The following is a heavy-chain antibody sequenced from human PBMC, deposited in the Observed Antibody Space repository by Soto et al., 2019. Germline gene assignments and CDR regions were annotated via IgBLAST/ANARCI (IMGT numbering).Heavy chain of an antibody. V-gene: IGHV1-46*03. CDR1: GYTFTSYY. Sequence: QVQLVQSGAEVKKPGASVKVSCKASGYTFTSYYMHWVRQAPGQGLEWMGIINPSGGSTSYAQKFQGRVTMTRATSTSTVYMELSSLRSEDTAVYYCARASLAAAPYMDVWGKGTTVTVSS. CDR2: INPSGGST. J-gene: IGHJ6*03. D-gene: IGHD2-15*01. CDR3: ARASLAAAPYMDV.